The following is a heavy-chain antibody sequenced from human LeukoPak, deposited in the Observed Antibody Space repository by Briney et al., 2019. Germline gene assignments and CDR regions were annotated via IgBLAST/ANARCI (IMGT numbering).Heavy chain of an antibody. D-gene: IGHD6-19*01. CDR2: ISSSSSYI. V-gene: IGHV3-21*01. Sequence: GGSLRLSCAASGFSFSSYSMNWVRQAPGKGLEWVSSISSSSSYIYYADSVKGRFTISRDNAKNSLYLQMNSLRAEDTAVYYCARIDSSQGYFDLWGRGTLVTVSS. CDR3: ARIDSSQGYFDL. J-gene: IGHJ2*01. CDR1: GFSFSSYS.